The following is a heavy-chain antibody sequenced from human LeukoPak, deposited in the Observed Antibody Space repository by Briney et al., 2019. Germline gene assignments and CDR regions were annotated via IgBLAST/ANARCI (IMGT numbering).Heavy chain of an antibody. Sequence: PGGSLRLSCAASGFTFSSYAMHWVRQAPGKGLEDVSAISSNGGSTYYANPVKGRFTISRDNSKNTLYLQMGSLRAEDMAVYYCARVPHSSGWPIDYWGQGTLVTVSS. J-gene: IGHJ4*02. V-gene: IGHV3-64*01. CDR2: ISSNGGST. CDR3: ARVPHSSGWPIDY. D-gene: IGHD6-19*01. CDR1: GFTFSSYA.